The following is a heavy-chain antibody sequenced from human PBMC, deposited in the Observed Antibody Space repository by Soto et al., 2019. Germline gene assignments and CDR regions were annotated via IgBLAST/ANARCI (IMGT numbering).Heavy chain of an antibody. V-gene: IGHV1-18*01. Sequence: QVQLVQSGAEVKKPGASVKVSCKTSGYTFTRYSISWVRQAPGQGLEWMGWISAYNGDTNYAQKLQGRVTMTTDASTSTAYMELRSLRSDDTAMYYCARDHAGSGWFRFDYWGQGTLATVSS. J-gene: IGHJ4*02. CDR1: GYTFTRYS. CDR2: ISAYNGDT. D-gene: IGHD6-19*01. CDR3: ARDHAGSGWFRFDY.